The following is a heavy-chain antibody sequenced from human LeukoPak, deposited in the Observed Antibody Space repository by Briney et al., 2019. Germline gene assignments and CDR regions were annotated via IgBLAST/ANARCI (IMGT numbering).Heavy chain of an antibody. CDR3: AKITGDYSSSWFEFDY. V-gene: IGHV3-30*18. CDR2: ISYDGSNK. CDR1: GFTFSSYA. J-gene: IGHJ4*02. D-gene: IGHD6-13*01. Sequence: GDSLRLSCAASGFTFSSYAMHWVRQAPGKGLEWVAVISYDGSNKYYADSVKGRFTISRDNSKNTLYLQMNSLRAEDTAVYYCAKITGDYSSSWFEFDYWGQGTLVTVSS.